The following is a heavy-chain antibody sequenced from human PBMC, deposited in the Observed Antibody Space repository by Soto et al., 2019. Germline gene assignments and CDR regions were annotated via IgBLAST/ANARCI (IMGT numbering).Heavy chain of an antibody. CDR3: ASSSLGGGYDFWSGYKTMGYYFDY. V-gene: IGHV1-3*01. CDR2: INAGNGNT. D-gene: IGHD3-3*01. Sequence: GASVKVSCKASGYTFTSYAMHWVRQAPGQRLEWMGWINAGNGNTKYSQKFQGRVTITRDTSASTAYMELSSLRSEDTAVYYCASSSLGGGYDFWSGYKTMGYYFDYWGQGTLVTVSS. J-gene: IGHJ4*02. CDR1: GYTFTSYA.